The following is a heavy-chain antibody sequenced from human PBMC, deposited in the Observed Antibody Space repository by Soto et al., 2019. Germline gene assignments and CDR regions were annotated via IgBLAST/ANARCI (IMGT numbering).Heavy chain of an antibody. Sequence: HVQLVQSGAEVKKPGASVTVSCKASGFTFTTNGIIGVRQAPGQGLEWMGWISNGETNYAQKLQGRVTMTTDTTTSTAYMELGGLRFDDTAVYYCARGSERYNWNDPWDYWGQGTLVTVSS. J-gene: IGHJ4*02. CDR3: ARGSERYNWNDPWDY. CDR1: GFTFTTNG. V-gene: IGHV1-18*01. D-gene: IGHD1-1*01. CDR2: ISNGET.